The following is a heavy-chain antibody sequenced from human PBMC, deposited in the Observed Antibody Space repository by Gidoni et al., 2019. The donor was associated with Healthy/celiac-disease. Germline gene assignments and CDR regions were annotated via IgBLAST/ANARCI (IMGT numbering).Heavy chain of an antibody. J-gene: IGHJ4*02. Sequence: EVQLLESGGGLVQPGGSLRLSCAASGFPFSSYARSWVRQAPGKGLEWVSAISGSGGSTYYADSVKGRFTISRDNSKNTLYLQMNSLRAEDTAVYYCAKDLDVVVTEDYWGQGTLVTVSS. CDR1: GFPFSSYA. CDR3: AKDLDVVVTEDY. V-gene: IGHV3-23*01. CDR2: ISGSGGST. D-gene: IGHD2-21*02.